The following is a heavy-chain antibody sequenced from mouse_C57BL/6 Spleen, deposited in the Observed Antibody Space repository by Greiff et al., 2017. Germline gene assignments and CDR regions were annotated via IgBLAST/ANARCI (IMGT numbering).Heavy chain of an antibody. V-gene: IGHV1-81*01. Sequence: QVHVKQSGAELARPGASVKLSCKASGYTFTSYGISWVKQRTGQGLEWIGEIYPRSGNTYYNEKFNGKATLTADKSSSTAYMELRSLTSEDSAVYFCAPGVSSYDYWGQGTTLTVSS. CDR2: IYPRSGNT. J-gene: IGHJ2*01. D-gene: IGHD1-1*01. CDR3: APGVSSYDY. CDR1: GYTFTSYG.